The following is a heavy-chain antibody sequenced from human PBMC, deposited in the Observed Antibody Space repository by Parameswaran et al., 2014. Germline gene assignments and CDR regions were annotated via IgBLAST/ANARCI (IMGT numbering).Heavy chain of an antibody. J-gene: IGHJ6*02. Sequence: VRQAPGKGLEWVSYISSSGSTIYYADSVKGRFTISRDNAKNSLYLQMNSLRAEDTAVYYCARAPPLGRYYYYYYGMDVWGQGTTVTVSS. V-gene: IGHV3-48*03. CDR3: ARAPPLGRYYYYYYGMDV. CDR2: ISSSGSTI.